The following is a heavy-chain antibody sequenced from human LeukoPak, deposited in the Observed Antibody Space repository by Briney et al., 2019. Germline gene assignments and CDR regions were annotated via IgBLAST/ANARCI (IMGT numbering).Heavy chain of an antibody. J-gene: IGHJ5*02. Sequence: GRSLRLSCAASGFTFSSYGMHWVRQAPGKGLEWVAVISYDGSNKYYADSVKGRFTISRDNSKNTLYLQMNSLRAEDTAEYYCAKVFSPWGQGTLVTVSS. CDR2: ISYDGSNK. V-gene: IGHV3-30*18. CDR1: GFTFSSYG. CDR3: AKVFSP.